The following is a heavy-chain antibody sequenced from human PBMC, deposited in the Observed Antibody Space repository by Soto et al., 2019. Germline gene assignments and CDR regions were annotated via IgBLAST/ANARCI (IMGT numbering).Heavy chain of an antibody. CDR3: ARERGA. D-gene: IGHD1-26*01. Sequence: QVQLVQSGAEVKEPGASVKVSCKASGYTFTDYRMHWVRQAPGQGLEWMGMINPSGGSTSYAQKFXGIXTMTRDTSTSTVCMELSRLRSEXXAVXXXARERGAWGQGTLVTVSS. CDR1: GYTFTDYR. V-gene: IGHV1-46*01. CDR2: INPSGGST. J-gene: IGHJ4*02.